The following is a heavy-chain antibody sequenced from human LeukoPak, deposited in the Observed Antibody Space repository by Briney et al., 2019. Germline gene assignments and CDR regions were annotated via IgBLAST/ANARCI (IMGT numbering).Heavy chain of an antibody. D-gene: IGHD6-13*01. J-gene: IGHJ4*02. Sequence: GGSLRLSCAASGFTFSSYAMSWVRQAPGKGLEWVSVISGSGGNTYYADSVKGRFTISRDNSKNTLYLQMNSLRAEDTAVYYCARYSSSWTRGVDYWGQGTLVTVSS. CDR3: ARYSSSWTRGVDY. CDR1: GFTFSSYA. V-gene: IGHV3-23*01. CDR2: ISGSGGNT.